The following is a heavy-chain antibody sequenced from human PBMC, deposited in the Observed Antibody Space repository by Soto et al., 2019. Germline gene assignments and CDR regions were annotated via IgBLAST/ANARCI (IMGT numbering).Heavy chain of an antibody. CDR3: AKSPPGMVFGVVISQFDY. J-gene: IGHJ4*02. CDR1: GFTFSSYA. CDR2: ISGSGGST. V-gene: IGHV3-23*01. Sequence: EVQLLESGGGLVQPGGSLRLSCAASGFTFSSYAMSWVRQAPGKGLEWVSAISGSGGSTYYADSVKGRFTISRDNSKNALYLQMNSLRAEDTAVYYCAKSPPGMVFGVVISQFDYWGQGTLVTVSS. D-gene: IGHD3-3*01.